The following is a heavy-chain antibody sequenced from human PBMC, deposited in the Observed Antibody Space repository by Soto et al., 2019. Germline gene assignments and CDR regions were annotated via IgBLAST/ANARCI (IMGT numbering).Heavy chain of an antibody. J-gene: IGHJ6*02. V-gene: IGHV4-39*01. CDR1: GGSISSSSFH. D-gene: IGHD1-26*01. CDR2: IYYSGST. Sequence: SETLSLTCTVSGGSISSSSFHWGWIRQPPGKGLEWIGSIYYSGSTYYSPSLKSRVTISVDTSKNQFSLKLSSVTAADTAVYYCARHGVVGATGYYYYGMDVWGQGTTVTVSS. CDR3: ARHGVVGATGYYYYGMDV.